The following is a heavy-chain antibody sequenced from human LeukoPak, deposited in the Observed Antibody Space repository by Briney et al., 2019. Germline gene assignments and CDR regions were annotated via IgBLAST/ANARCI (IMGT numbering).Heavy chain of an antibody. D-gene: IGHD3-3*01. CDR1: GGSISSSSYY. CDR2: IYYSGST. CDR3: ARGPYDFWSGHWYFDAFDI. V-gene: IGHV4-39*07. Sequence: SETLSLTCTVSGGSISSSSYYWGWIRQPPGKGLEWIGSIYYSGSTYYNPSLKSRVTISVDTSKNQFSLKLSSVTAADTAVYYCARGPYDFWSGHWYFDAFDIWGQGTMVTVSS. J-gene: IGHJ3*02.